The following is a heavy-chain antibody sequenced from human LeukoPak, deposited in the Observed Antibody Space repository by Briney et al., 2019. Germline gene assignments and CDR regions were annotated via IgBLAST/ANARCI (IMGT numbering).Heavy chain of an antibody. V-gene: IGHV3-21*01. J-gene: IGHJ3*02. Sequence: GGSLRLSCAASGITFSAYNMNWVRQAPGKGLEWVSSISGSSSYIYYADSVKGRFTISRDNAKNSLYLQMNSLRAEDTAVFYCARGWGSWSAFDIWGQGTMVTVSS. CDR2: ISGSSSYI. CDR3: ARGWGSWSAFDI. D-gene: IGHD7-27*01. CDR1: GITFSAYN.